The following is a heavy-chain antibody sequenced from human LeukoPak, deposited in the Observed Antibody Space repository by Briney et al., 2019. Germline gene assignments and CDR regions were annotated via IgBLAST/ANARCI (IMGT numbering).Heavy chain of an antibody. J-gene: IGHJ6*02. CDR2: TYYSGST. Sequence: PSETLSLTCTVSGGSISSYYWSWIRQPPGKGLEWIGYTYYSGSTNYNPSLKSRVTISVDTSKNQFSLKLSSVTAAATAVYYSARSEERSGWVVHYSYGMDVWGQEPTVTVSS. D-gene: IGHD6-19*01. CDR1: GGSISSYY. V-gene: IGHV4-59*01. CDR3: ARSEERSGWVVHYSYGMDV.